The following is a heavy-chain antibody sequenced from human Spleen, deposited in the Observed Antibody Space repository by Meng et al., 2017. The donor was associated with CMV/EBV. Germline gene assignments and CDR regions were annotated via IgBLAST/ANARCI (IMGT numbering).Heavy chain of an antibody. CDR3: TRMGGAYFQGFDP. CDR1: GVTFSGSA. V-gene: IGHV3-73*01. J-gene: IGHJ5*02. Sequence: GVTFSGSAMHWVRQASGKGLEWVGRIRSKANNYATGYAASVKGRFTISRDDSENTAYLQMNSLKTEDTAMYYCTRMGGAYFQGFDPWGQGTLVTVSS. CDR2: IRSKANNYAT. D-gene: IGHD3-16*01.